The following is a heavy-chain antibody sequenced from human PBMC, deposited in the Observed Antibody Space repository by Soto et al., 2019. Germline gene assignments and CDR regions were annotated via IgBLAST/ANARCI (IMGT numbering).Heavy chain of an antibody. J-gene: IGHJ6*02. CDR3: ARDRYYGSGTQGAYYYYYYGMDV. CDR2: IWYDGSNK. V-gene: IGHV3-33*01. Sequence: PGGSLRLSCAASGFTFSSYGMHWFRQAPGKGLEWVAVIWYDGSNKYYADSVKGRFTISRDNSKNTLYLQMNSLRAEDTAVYYCARDRYYGSGTQGAYYYYYYGMDVWGQGTTVTVSS. CDR1: GFTFSSYG. D-gene: IGHD3-10*01.